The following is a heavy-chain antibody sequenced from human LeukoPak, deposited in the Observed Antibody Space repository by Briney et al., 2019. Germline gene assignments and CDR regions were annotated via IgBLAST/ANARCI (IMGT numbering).Heavy chain of an antibody. V-gene: IGHV4-59*11. CDR1: GGSIRSHY. CDR3: ARERWEGGSFVMGFDY. J-gene: IGHJ4*02. D-gene: IGHD1-26*01. CDR2: IYYTGST. Sequence: SETLSLTCSVSGGSIRSHYWNWIRQPPGKGLEWLGHIYYTGSTYYNPSLKSRVTISVGTSKNQFSLRLSSVTAADTAVYYCARERWEGGSFVMGFDYWGQGALVTVSS.